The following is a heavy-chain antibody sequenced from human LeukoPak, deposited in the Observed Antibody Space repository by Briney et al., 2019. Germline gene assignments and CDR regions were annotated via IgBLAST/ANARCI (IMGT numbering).Heavy chain of an antibody. Sequence: PSGTLSLTCAVSGGSISSSNWWSWVRQPPGKGLEWIGEIYHSGSTNYNPSLKSRVTISVDKPKNQFSLKLSSVTAEDTAVYYCARDKDDPGVDFDYWGQGTLVTVSS. CDR2: IYHSGST. D-gene: IGHD2-15*01. CDR1: GGSISSSNW. V-gene: IGHV4-4*02. J-gene: IGHJ4*02. CDR3: ARDKDDPGVDFDY.